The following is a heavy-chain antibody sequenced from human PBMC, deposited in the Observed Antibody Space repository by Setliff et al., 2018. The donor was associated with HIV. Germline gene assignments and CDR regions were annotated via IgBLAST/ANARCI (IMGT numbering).Heavy chain of an antibody. CDR1: GFSITDGFY. J-gene: IGHJ4*02. CDR3: ARQPPLSVLQVWFDDY. CDR2: INHSGST. V-gene: IGHV4-38-2*01. Sequence: PSETLSLPCDVSGFSITDGFYWAWIRQSPGKGLEWIGRINHSGSTYCTPSLKSRVTMSVDTSKNHFSLKLSSVTAADTAMYFCARQPPLSVLQVWFDDYWGQGTLVTVSS. D-gene: IGHD3-10*01.